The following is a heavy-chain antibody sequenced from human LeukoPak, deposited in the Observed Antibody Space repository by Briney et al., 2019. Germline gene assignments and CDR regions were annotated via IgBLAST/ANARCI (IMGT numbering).Heavy chain of an antibody. J-gene: IGHJ4*02. CDR2: ISNDGSNR. Sequence: PGGSLTLSCAASGFSFSAYGMHWVRQAPGNGLEWVAIISNDGSNRHYADSVKGRFTISGDKSKNTLYLQMNSLRTEDTAVYYCAKDGSGWSYFDYWGQGALVTVSS. D-gene: IGHD6-19*01. CDR3: AKDGSGWSYFDY. CDR1: GFSFSAYG. V-gene: IGHV3-30*18.